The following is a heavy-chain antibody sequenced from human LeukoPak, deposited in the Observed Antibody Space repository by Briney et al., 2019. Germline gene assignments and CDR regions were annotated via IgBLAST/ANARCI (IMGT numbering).Heavy chain of an antibody. CDR3: GRDLDWGAFDH. CDR1: GFTFSTYG. D-gene: IGHD3-9*01. V-gene: IGHV3-23*01. Sequence: GGSLRLSCAASGFTFSTYGMDWVRQAPGKGLGWVSGIVGSGGTTYYADSVKGRFTISRDNSKNALYLQMNSLRAEDTAVYYCGRDLDWGAFDHWGQGTLVTVSS. J-gene: IGHJ4*02. CDR2: IVGSGGTT.